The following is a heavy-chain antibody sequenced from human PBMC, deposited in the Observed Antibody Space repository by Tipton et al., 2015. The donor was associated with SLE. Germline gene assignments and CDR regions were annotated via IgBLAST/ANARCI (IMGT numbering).Heavy chain of an antibody. CDR2: IYHSGST. D-gene: IGHD2-15*01. CDR3: ASYCSGSSCYSNDAFDI. Sequence: TLSLTCAVSGYSISSGYYWGWIRQPPGQGLEWIGSIYHSGSTYYNPSLKSRVTISVDTSKNQFSLKLSSVTAADTAVYYCASYCSGSSCYSNDAFDIWGQGTMVTVSS. J-gene: IGHJ3*02. V-gene: IGHV4-38-2*01. CDR1: GYSISSGYY.